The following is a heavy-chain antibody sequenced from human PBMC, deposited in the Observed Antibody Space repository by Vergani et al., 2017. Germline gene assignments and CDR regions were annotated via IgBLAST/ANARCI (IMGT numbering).Heavy chain of an antibody. J-gene: IGHJ4*02. CDR3: ARDTVTGSRYFDY. D-gene: IGHD6-19*01. CDR2: IRYDGSNT. CDR1: GFTFSNYG. Sequence: QVQLVESGGGVVQPGGSLRLSCGASGFTFSNYGMHWVRQAPGKGLEWVTFIRYDGSNTYYADSVKGRFTISRDNSKNTLLLQMNSLRPEDTAVYYCARDTVTGSRYFDYWCQGTLVTVSS. V-gene: IGHV3-30*02.